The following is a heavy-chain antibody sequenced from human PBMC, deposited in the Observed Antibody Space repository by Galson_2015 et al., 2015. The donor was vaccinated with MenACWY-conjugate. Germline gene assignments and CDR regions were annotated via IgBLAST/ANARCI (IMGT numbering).Heavy chain of an antibody. J-gene: IGHJ4*02. CDR1: GFTFSSYG. V-gene: IGHV3-30*18. CDR2: ISYDGSNT. CDR3: AKDGPVGTRGSIDY. D-gene: IGHD1-26*01. Sequence: SLRLSCAAPGFTFSSYGMHWVRQAPGKGLEWVAVISYDGSNTYYADSVKGRFTISRDNSKNTLYLQMNSLRAEDTAVYYCAKDGPVGTRGSIDYWGQGTLVTVSS.